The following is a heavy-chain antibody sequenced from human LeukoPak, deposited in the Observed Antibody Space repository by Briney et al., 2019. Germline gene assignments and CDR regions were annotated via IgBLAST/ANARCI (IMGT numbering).Heavy chain of an antibody. CDR2: IIPIFGTE. Sequence: SVNVSFKASGGTFSSYAISWVRQAPGQGLEWMGGIIPIFGTENYAQKFQGSVTITTDESTSTAYMELSSLRSEYTAVYYCAGGFGESYFDYWGQGTLVTVSS. CDR1: GGTFSSYA. J-gene: IGHJ4*02. V-gene: IGHV1-69*05. D-gene: IGHD3-10*01. CDR3: AGGFGESYFDY.